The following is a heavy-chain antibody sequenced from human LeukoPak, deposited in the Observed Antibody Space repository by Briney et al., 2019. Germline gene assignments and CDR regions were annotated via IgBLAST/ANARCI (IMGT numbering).Heavy chain of an antibody. D-gene: IGHD4-17*01. CDR3: AKDTTVTTNY. Sequence: GGSLRLSCAASGFIFSNYAIHWVRQAPGKGLEWVAVISYDGSNKYYADSVKGRFTISRDNSKNTLYLQMNSLRAEDTAVYYCAKDTTVTTNYWGQGTLVTVSS. V-gene: IGHV3-30*04. CDR2: ISYDGSNK. CDR1: GFIFSNYA. J-gene: IGHJ4*02.